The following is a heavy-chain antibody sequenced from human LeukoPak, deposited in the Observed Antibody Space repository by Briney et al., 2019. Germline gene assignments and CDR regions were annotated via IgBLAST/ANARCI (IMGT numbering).Heavy chain of an antibody. J-gene: IGHJ6*03. CDR3: ARDYEGYGSGSQTNHGGAYYYYYMDV. Sequence: ASVKVSCKASEYTFTNYDINWVRQATGQGLEWMGWMNPNSGNTGYAQKFQGRVTITRNTSITTAYMELNSLRAEDTAVYYCARDYEGYGSGSQTNHGGAYYYYYMDVWGKGTTVTISS. CDR1: EYTFTNYD. D-gene: IGHD3-10*01. CDR2: MNPNSGNT. V-gene: IGHV1-8*03.